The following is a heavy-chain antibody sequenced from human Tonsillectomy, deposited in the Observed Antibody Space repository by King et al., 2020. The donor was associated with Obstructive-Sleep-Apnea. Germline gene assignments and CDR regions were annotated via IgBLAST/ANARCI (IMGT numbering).Heavy chain of an antibody. D-gene: IGHD1-26*01. V-gene: IGHV3-48*04. CDR2: ISSSSSTI. CDR3: ARDRVHNGGEELPLDY. CDR1: GFTFITYS. J-gene: IGHJ4*02. Sequence: VQLVESGGALVQPGGSLRLSCVASGFTFITYSMNWVRQAPGKGLVWASYISSSSSTIYYADSVKGRITISRDNAKNSLYLLMNSLRAEDKAVYYFARDRVHNGGEELPLDYWGQRPLVTVSS.